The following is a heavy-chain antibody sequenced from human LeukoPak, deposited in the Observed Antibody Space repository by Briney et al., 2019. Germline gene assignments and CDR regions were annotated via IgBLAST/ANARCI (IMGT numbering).Heavy chain of an antibody. J-gene: IGHJ5*02. Sequence: PSETLSLTCAVYGGSFSGYYWSWIRQPPGEGLEWIGEINHSGSTNYNPSLKSRVTISVDTSKNQFSLKLSSVTAADTAVYYCASPILPWGQGTLVTVSS. CDR1: GGSFSGYY. V-gene: IGHV4-34*01. CDR2: INHSGST. CDR3: ASPILP.